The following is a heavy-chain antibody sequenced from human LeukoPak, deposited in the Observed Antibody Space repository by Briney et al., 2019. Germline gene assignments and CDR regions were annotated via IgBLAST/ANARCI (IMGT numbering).Heavy chain of an antibody. Sequence: GGSLRLSCVTSGFSVSNNYMSWVRQAPGKGLEWVSVISSAGGTYYADSVKARFTISRDISKNTLFLLMNSLTVEDTAIYYCARVAYTSSWEERYYFDYWGQGTLVTVSS. J-gene: IGHJ4*02. V-gene: IGHV3-66*01. D-gene: IGHD2-15*01. CDR1: GFSVSNNY. CDR2: ISSAGGT. CDR3: ARVAYTSSWEERYYFDY.